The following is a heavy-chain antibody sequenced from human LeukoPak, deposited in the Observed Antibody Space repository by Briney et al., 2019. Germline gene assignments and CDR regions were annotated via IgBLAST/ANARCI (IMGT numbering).Heavy chain of an antibody. CDR3: AKDRTMIVVVGAFDI. D-gene: IGHD3-22*01. CDR2: ISGSGGST. V-gene: IGHV3-23*01. CDR1: GFKFSDHY. Sequence: PGGSQRLSCAASGFKFSDHYIDWVRQAPGKGLEWVSAISGSGGSTYYADSVKGRFTISRDNSKNTLYLQMNSLRAEDTAVYYCAKDRTMIVVVGAFDIWGQGTMVTVSS. J-gene: IGHJ3*02.